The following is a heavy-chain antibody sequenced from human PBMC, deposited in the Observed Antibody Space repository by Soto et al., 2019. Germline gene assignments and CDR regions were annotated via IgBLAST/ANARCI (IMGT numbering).Heavy chain of an antibody. Sequence: SQTLPLTCTVSGGSISSGAYYXPWIRQHPGKGLEWIGYIYYSGSTYYNPSLKSRLTISIDTSKNQFSLKLTSVTAADTAAYYCARARWYDAFNVWGQGTVVTVSS. CDR2: IYYSGST. CDR1: GGSISSGAYY. D-gene: IGHD2-15*01. J-gene: IGHJ3*01. CDR3: ARARWYDAFNV. V-gene: IGHV4-31*03.